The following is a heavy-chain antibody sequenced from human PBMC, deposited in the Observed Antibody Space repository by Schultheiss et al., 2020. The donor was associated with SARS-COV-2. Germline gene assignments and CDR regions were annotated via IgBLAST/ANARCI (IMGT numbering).Heavy chain of an antibody. CDR2: ISGSGGST. V-gene: IGHV3-23*01. CDR1: GFTFSSYS. J-gene: IGHJ4*02. D-gene: IGHD3-16*01. Sequence: GGSLRLSCAASGFTFSSYSMNWVRQAPGKGLEWVSAISGSGGSTYYADSVKGRFTISRDNSKNTLYLQMNSLRAEDTAVYYCARDVSGKEDYWGQGTLVTVSS. CDR3: ARDVSGKEDY.